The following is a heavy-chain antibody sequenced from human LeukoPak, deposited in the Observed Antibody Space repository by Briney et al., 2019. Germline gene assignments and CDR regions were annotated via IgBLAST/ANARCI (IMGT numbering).Heavy chain of an antibody. D-gene: IGHD3-22*01. J-gene: IGHJ4*02. Sequence: GGSLRLSCAAAGVTFSSYWMSLVRQAPGKRLEWVANIKQDGSEKYYVDSVKGRFTISRDNAKNSLYLQMNSLRAEDTAVYYCARGTRYYYDSSGYYSNWGQGTLVTVSS. CDR2: IKQDGSEK. CDR3: ARGTRYYYDSSGYYSN. CDR1: GVTFSSYW. V-gene: IGHV3-7*01.